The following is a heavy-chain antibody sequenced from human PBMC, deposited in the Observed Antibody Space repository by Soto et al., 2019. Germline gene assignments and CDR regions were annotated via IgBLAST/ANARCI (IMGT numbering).Heavy chain of an antibody. CDR3: ARDGVIAAAVVDFDY. CDR2: IIPILGIA. Sequence: GGSMKVSCKAFWGTFSSYTISLVRQAPGQGLEWMGRIIPILGIANYAQKFQGRVTITADKSTSTAYMELSSLRSEDTAVYYCARDGVIAAAVVDFDYWGQGTLVTVSS. V-gene: IGHV1-69*04. J-gene: IGHJ4*02. CDR1: WGTFSSYT. D-gene: IGHD6-13*01.